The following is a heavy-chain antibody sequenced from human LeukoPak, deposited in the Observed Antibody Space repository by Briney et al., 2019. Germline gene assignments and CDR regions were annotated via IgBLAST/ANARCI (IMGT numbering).Heavy chain of an antibody. CDR1: GFTFSSYT. J-gene: IGHJ4*02. CDR3: ARVSSFGDYQYTIDY. D-gene: IGHD4-17*01. CDR2: ISYDGSNK. V-gene: IGHV3-30*04. Sequence: PGRSLRLSCAASGFTFSSYTKHWVRQAPGKGLEWVAVISYDGSNKYYADSLKGRFTISRDNSKNTLYLQMNSLRGEDTAVYYCARVSSFGDYQYTIDYWGQGTLVTVSS.